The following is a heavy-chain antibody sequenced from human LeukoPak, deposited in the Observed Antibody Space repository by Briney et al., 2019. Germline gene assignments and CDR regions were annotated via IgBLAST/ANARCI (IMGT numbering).Heavy chain of an antibody. J-gene: IGHJ5*02. CDR1: GGSISSSSYY. CDR3: AGKYSSSWYWFDP. CDR2: IYYSGST. D-gene: IGHD6-13*01. Sequence: PSETLSLTCTVSGGSISSSSYYWGWIRQPPGKGLEWIGSIYYSGSTYYNPSLKSRVTISVDTSKNQFSLKLSSVTAADTAVYYCAGKYSSSWYWFDPWGQGTLVTVSS. V-gene: IGHV4-39*07.